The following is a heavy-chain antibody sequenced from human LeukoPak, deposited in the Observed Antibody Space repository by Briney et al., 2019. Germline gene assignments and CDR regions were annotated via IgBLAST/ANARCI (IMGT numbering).Heavy chain of an antibody. D-gene: IGHD3-16*01. V-gene: IGHV6-1*01. Sequence: SQTLSLTCAISGDSVSSNSAAWNWIRQSPSRGLEWLGRTYYRSKWYNDYAVSVKSRITINPDTSKNQFSLQLNSVTPEGTAVYYCARAVWGITNRNWYFDLWGRGTLVTVSS. CDR2: TYYRSKWYN. J-gene: IGHJ2*01. CDR1: GDSVSSNSAA. CDR3: ARAVWGITNRNWYFDL.